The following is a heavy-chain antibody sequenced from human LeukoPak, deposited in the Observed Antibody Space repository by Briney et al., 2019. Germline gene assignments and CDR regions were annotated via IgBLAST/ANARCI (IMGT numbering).Heavy chain of an antibody. J-gene: IGHJ4*02. CDR3: ARDLYYSSSSPRSFDY. CDR2: INPNSGGT. D-gene: IGHD6-6*01. V-gene: IGHV1-2*06. Sequence: ASVKVSCKASGYTFTGYYMHWVRPAPGQGLEWMGRINPNSGGTNYAQKFQGRVTMTRDTSISRAYMELSRLRSDDTAMYYCARDLYYSSSSPRSFDYWGQGTLVTVSS. CDR1: GYTFTGYY.